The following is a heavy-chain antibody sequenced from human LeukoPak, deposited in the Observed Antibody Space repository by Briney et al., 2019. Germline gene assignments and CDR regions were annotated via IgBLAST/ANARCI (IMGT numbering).Heavy chain of an antibody. CDR2: INPNSGGT. CDR3: ASGSRVLDYGTGNIYYFDY. CDR1: GYTFTSYY. D-gene: IGHD4/OR15-4a*01. J-gene: IGHJ4*02. V-gene: IGHV1-2*02. Sequence: ASVKVSCKASGYTFTSYYIHWVRQAPGQGLEWMGWINPNSGGTNSAQKFQCRVTMTRDTSISTAYMELSRLKTDDTAVYYCASGSRVLDYGTGNIYYFDYWGQGTLVTVSS.